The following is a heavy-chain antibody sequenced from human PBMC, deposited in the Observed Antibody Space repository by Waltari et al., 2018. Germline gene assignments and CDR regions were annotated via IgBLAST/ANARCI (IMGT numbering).Heavy chain of an antibody. V-gene: IGHV1-46*03. CDR1: EYMFTKYH. CDR3: AGRLRGAYDGLDV. CDR2: LNPSDVSV. J-gene: IGHJ3*01. Sequence: QVQLVQSGAEVRKPGASVKVSCKSSEYMFTKYHIHWVRQAPGQGLEWMGSLNPSDVSVGYAQEFQGRVTMSRDTSTTTVHMDLSSLRSEDTAVYYCAGRLRGAYDGLDVWGQGTMVTVS.